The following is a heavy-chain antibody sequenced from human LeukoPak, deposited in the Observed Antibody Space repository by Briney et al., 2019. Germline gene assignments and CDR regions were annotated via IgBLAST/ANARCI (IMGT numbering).Heavy chain of an antibody. D-gene: IGHD3-22*01. CDR3: ARVFDSSGYYYYYYYMDV. CDR1: GYTFTSYG. J-gene: IGHJ6*03. CDR2: ISAYNGNT. Sequence: VASVKVSCKASGYTFTSYGISWVRQAPGQGLEWMGWISAYNGNTNYAQKLQGRVTMTTDTSTSTAYMELRSQRSDDTAVYYCARVFDSSGYYYYYYYMDVWGKGTTVTVSS. V-gene: IGHV1-18*01.